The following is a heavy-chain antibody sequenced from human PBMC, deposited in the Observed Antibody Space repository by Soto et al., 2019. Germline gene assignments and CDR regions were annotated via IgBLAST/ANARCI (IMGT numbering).Heavy chain of an antibody. CDR2: IASGGGGI. CDR3: AKYDSPDPTRTFDY. Sequence: PGGSLRLSCEASGFTFSKYAMAWIRQAPGKGLEWVSVIASGGGGIHYADSVKGRFTISRDTSKATVYLQMNSLRVDDTAVYYCAKYDSPDPTRTFDYWGRGSLVTVSS. V-gene: IGHV3-23*01. J-gene: IGHJ4*02. D-gene: IGHD1-1*01. CDR1: GFTFSKYA.